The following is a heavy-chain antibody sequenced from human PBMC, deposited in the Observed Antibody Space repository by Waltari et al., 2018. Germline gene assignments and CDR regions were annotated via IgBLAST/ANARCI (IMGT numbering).Heavy chain of an antibody. CDR2: IKQDGSEK. V-gene: IGHV3-7*01. CDR1: GFTCSSYW. J-gene: IGHJ6*02. CDR3: ARQYASHIVVVIALGLGLDV. Sequence: EVQLVESGGGLVQPGGSLRLACAASGFTCSSYWMSWVRQAPGKGLEWVANIKQDGSEKYYVDSVKGRFTISRDNAKNSLYLQMNSLRAEDTAVYYCARQYASHIVVVIALGLGLDVWGQGTTVTVSS. D-gene: IGHD2-21*01.